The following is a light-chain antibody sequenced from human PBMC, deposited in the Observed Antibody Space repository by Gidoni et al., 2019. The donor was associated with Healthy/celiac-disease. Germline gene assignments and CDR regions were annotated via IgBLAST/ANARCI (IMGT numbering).Light chain of an antibody. CDR3: QQYNNWPPST. CDR1: QSVSSN. J-gene: IGKJ4*01. V-gene: IGKV3-15*01. CDR2: GAS. Sequence: EIVMTQSPATLSVSPGERATLSCRASQSVSSNLAWYQQKPGQAPRPRIYGASTRATGIPARFSGSGSGTEFTLTISSLQSEDFAVYYCQQYNNWPPSTFGGGTKVEIK.